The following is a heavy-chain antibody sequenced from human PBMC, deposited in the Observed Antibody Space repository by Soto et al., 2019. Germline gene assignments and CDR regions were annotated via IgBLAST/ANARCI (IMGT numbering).Heavy chain of an antibody. CDR1: GGSFSGYY. CDR3: ARGGAARSYYMDV. V-gene: IGHV4-34*01. Sequence: SETLSLTCAVYGGSFSGYYWSWIRQPPGKGLEWIGEINHSGSTNYNPSLKSRVTISVDTSKNQFSLKLSSVTAADTAVYSCARGGAARSYYMDVWGKGTTVTGSS. CDR2: INHSGST. D-gene: IGHD6-6*01. J-gene: IGHJ6*03.